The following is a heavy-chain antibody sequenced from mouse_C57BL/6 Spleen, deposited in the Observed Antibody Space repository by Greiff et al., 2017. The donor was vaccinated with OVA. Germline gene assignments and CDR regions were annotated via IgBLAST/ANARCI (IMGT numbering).Heavy chain of an antibody. CDR3: ARRRGYGNYGVFAY. Sequence: EVHLQQSGPELVKPGASVKISCKASGYTFTDYYMNWVKQSHGKSLEWIGDINPNNGGTSYNQKFKGKATLTVDKSSSTAYMELRSLTSEDSAVYYCARRRGYGNYGVFAYWGQGTLVTVSA. CDR1: GYTFTDYY. J-gene: IGHJ3*01. CDR2: INPNNGGT. V-gene: IGHV1-26*01. D-gene: IGHD2-1*01.